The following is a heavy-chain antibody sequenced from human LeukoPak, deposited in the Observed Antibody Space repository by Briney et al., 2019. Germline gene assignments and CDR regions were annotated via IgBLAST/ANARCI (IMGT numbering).Heavy chain of an antibody. CDR1: GYTFTGYY. V-gene: IGHV1-2*02. CDR3: ARDSVLYTSYSTSGSHDH. D-gene: IGHD3-10*01. CDR2: INPNSGGT. J-gene: IGHJ4*02. Sequence: ASVKVSCKTSGYTFTGYYIHWVRQAPGQGLEWMGWINPNSGGTNYAQKLQGRVTMTRDTSVNTAYMELSRLRSDDTAVYYCARDSVLYTSYSTSGSHDHWGQGTLVTVSS.